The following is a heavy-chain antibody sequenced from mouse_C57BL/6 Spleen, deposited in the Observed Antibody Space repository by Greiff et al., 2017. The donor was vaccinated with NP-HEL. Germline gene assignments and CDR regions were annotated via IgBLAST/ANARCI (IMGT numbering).Heavy chain of an antibody. CDR3: ARSVRAYGSNYGWYFDV. Sequence: QVQLQQSGAELVKPGASVKLSCKASGYTFTSYWMHWVKQRPGRGLEWIGRIDPNSGGTKYNEQFKSKATLTVDKPYSTAYLQLSILTSEDSAFYYCARSVRAYGSNYGWYFDVWGTGTTVTVSS. CDR2: IDPNSGGT. V-gene: IGHV1-72*01. CDR1: GYTFTSYW. J-gene: IGHJ1*03. D-gene: IGHD1-1*01.